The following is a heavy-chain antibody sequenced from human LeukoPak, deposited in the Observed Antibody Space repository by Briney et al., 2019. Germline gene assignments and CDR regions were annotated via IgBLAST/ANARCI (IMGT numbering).Heavy chain of an antibody. V-gene: IGHV4-4*07. CDR3: ARDTTESITIFGVGPDYYYYYYMDV. D-gene: IGHD3-3*01. Sequence: PSETLSLTCTVSGGSISSYYWSWIRQPAGKGLEWIGRIYTSGSTNYNPSLKSRVTMSVDTSKNQFSLKLSSVTAADTAVYYCARDTTESITIFGVGPDYYYYYYMDVWGKGTTVTVSS. CDR2: IYTSGST. CDR1: GGSISSYY. J-gene: IGHJ6*03.